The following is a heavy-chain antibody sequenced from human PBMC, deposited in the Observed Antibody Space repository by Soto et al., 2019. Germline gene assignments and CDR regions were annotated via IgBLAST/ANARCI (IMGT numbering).Heavy chain of an antibody. CDR3: ARGPWYSSGWIDP. CDR2: INHSGST. V-gene: IGHV4-34*01. J-gene: IGHJ5*02. Sequence: QVQLQQWGAGLLKPSETLSLTCAVYGGSFSGYDWSWIRQPPGKGLEWIGEINHSGSTNYNTSLKSRVTISVDTSKNQFSLKLSSVPAADTAVYYCARGPWYSSGWIDPWGQGTLVTVSS. D-gene: IGHD6-19*01. CDR1: GGSFSGYD.